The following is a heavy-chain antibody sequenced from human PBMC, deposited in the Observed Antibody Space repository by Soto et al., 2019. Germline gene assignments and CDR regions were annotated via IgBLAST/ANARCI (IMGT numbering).Heavy chain of an antibody. V-gene: IGHV1-46*01. CDR1: GYTFTSYY. D-gene: IGHD2-21*01. J-gene: IGHJ6*02. Sequence: GASVKVSCKASGYTFTSYYIQWVRQAPGQGLEWMGIINPSGGSTNYAQKFQGRVTMTRDTSTSTAYMELSSLRSEDTAVYYCARFRWGSPYGMDVWGQGTTVTVSS. CDR3: ARFRWGSPYGMDV. CDR2: INPSGGST.